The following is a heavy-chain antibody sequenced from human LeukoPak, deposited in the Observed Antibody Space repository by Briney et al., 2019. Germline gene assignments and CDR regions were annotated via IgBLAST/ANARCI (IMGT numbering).Heavy chain of an antibody. CDR1: GGSISSGSYY. D-gene: IGHD3-22*01. J-gene: IGHJ2*01. Sequence: PSETLSLTCTVSGGSISSGSYYWSWIRQPAGKGLEWIGRIYTSGSTNYNPSLKSRVTMSVDTSKNQFSLKLSSVTAADTAVYYCAREFLSYYDSSGYYYGWYFDLWGRGTLVTVSS. CDR2: IYTSGST. V-gene: IGHV4-61*02. CDR3: AREFLSYYDSSGYYYGWYFDL.